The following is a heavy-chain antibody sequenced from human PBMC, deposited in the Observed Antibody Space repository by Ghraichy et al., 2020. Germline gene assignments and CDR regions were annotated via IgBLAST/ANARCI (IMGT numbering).Heavy chain of an antibody. CDR1: GGSFSAHN. J-gene: IGHJ4*02. CDR3: ARFGATVTTLEFAY. CDR2: IIHSGTS. Sequence: SETLSLTCAVYGGSFSAHNWNWIRQAPGKGLEWIGEIIHSGTSNYNPSLKSRVTISADTSKRQVSLKLSSVTAADTAIYYCARFGATVTTLEFAYWGQGTLVTVSS. V-gene: IGHV4-34*12. D-gene: IGHD4-17*01.